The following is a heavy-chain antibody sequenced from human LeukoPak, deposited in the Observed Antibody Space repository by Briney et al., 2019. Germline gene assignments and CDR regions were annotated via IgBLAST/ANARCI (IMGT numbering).Heavy chain of an antibody. D-gene: IGHD3-10*01. CDR2: IYPGHSDT. CDR3: AGHAEQGSMDVAFDY. J-gene: IGHJ4*02. V-gene: IGHV5-51*01. CDR1: GYSFTSYW. Sequence: MSGESLKTSCKGSGYSFTSYWNGWVRQMPGKGLEWMGIIYPGHSDTRYSPSFQGQVTISADKSISTAYLQWSSLKASDTAMYYCAGHAEQGSMDVAFDYWGQGTLVTVSS.